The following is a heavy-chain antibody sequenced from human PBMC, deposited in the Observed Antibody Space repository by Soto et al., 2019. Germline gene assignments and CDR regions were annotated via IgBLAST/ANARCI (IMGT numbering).Heavy chain of an antibody. CDR1: GFTFSSYA. CDR3: AKAASEYDFWSGGTYYYYYMDV. CDR2: ISGSGGST. D-gene: IGHD3-3*01. V-gene: IGHV3-23*01. J-gene: IGHJ6*03. Sequence: GGSLRLSCAASGFTFSSYAMSWVRQAPGKGLEWVSAISGSGGSTYYADSVKGRFTISRDNSKNTLYLQMNSLRAEDTAVDYCAKAASEYDFWSGGTYYYYYMDVWGKGTTVTVSS.